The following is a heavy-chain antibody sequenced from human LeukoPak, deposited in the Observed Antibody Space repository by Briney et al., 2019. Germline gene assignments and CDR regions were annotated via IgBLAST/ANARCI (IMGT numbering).Heavy chain of an antibody. CDR3: ARRALARLYLSDSYYHYMDV. D-gene: IGHD5/OR15-5a*01. V-gene: IGHV4-34*01. CDR2: INHSGST. J-gene: IGHJ6*03. CDR1: GGSFSGYY. Sequence: SETLFLTCAVYGGSFSGYYWSWIRQPPGKGLEWTGEINHSGSTNYNPSLKSRVTISVDTSKNQFSLKLSSVTAADTAVYYCARRALARLYLSDSYYHYMDVWGKGTTVTISS.